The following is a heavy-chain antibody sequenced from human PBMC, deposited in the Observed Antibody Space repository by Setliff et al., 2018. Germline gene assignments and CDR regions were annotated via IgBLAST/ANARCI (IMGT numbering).Heavy chain of an antibody. J-gene: IGHJ3*02. CDR3: ARDRRIVGARHAFDI. CDR2: IYYSGST. V-gene: IGHV4-31*11. D-gene: IGHD1-26*01. CDR1: GGSFSDSY. Sequence: PSETLSLTCAVYGGSFSDSYWSWIRQHPGKGLEWIGYIYYSGSTYYNPSLKSRVTISVDTSKNQFSLKLSSVTAADTAVYYCARDRRIVGARHAFDIWGQGTMVTVSS.